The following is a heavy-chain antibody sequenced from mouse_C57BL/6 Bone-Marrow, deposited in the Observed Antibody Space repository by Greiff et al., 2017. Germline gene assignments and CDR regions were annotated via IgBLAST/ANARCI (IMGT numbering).Heavy chain of an antibody. D-gene: IGHD1-1*02. V-gene: IGHV1-54*01. Sequence: QVQLQQSGAELVRPGTSVKVSCKASGYAFTNYLIEWVKQRPGQGLEWIGVINPGSGGTNYNEKFKGKATLTADKSSSTAYMQLSSLTSEDSAVFFCARRRRGSLYAMDYWGQGTSVTVSS. CDR2: INPGSGGT. CDR1: GYAFTNYL. J-gene: IGHJ4*01. CDR3: ARRRRGSLYAMDY.